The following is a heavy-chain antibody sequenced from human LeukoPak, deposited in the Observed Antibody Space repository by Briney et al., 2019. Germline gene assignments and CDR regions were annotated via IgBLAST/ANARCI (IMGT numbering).Heavy chain of an antibody. V-gene: IGHV4-34*01. J-gene: IGHJ6*03. D-gene: IGHD3-3*01. CDR3: ARDSYYDFWSGYSQYYYYYYMDV. CDR1: GGSFSGYY. Sequence: SETLSLTCAVYGGSFSGYYWSWIRQPPGKGLEWIGSIYYSGSTYYNPSLKSRVTISVDTSKNQFSLKLSSVTAADTAVYYCARDSYYDFWSGYSQYYYYYYMDVWGKGTTVTVSS. CDR2: IYYSGST.